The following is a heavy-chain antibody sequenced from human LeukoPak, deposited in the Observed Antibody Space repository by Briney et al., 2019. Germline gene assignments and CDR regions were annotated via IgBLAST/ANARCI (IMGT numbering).Heavy chain of an antibody. D-gene: IGHD2-21*02. CDR1: GYTFTSYG. J-gene: IGHJ4*02. CDR2: ISAYNGNT. CDR3: ARDRYCGGDCSHPGAIDY. V-gene: IGHV1-18*01. Sequence: GASVKVSCKASGYTFTSYGISWVRQAPGQGLEWMGWISAYNGNTNYAQKLQGRVTMTTDTSTSTAYMELRSLRSDDTAVYYCARDRYCGGDCSHPGAIDYWGQGTLVTVSS.